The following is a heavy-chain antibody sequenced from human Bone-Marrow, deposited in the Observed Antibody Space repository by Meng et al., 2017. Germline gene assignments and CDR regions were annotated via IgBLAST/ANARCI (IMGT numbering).Heavy chain of an antibody. CDR1: GVTFSGSD. CDR2: ISSSGSTI. Sequence: GESLKISCAVSGVTFSGSDIHWVRQAPGKGLEWVSYISSSGSTIYYADSVKGRFTISRDNAKNSLYLQMNSLRAEDTAVYYCARGRSAAGSFLPWGQGTLVTVSS. D-gene: IGHD6-13*01. CDR3: ARGRSAAGSFLP. J-gene: IGHJ5*02. V-gene: IGHV3-48*03.